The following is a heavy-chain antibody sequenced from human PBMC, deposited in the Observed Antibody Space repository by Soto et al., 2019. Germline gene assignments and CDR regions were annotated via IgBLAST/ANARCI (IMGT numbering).Heavy chain of an antibody. V-gene: IGHV3-73*01. D-gene: IGHD2-2*01. CDR3: THHIVVVPAPYMDV. Sequence: EVQLVESGGGLVQPGGSLKLSCAASGFTFSGSAMHWVRQASGKGLEWVGRITSKANSYATAYAASVKGRFTISRDDSKNTAYLQMNSLKTEDTVVYYCTHHIVVVPAPYMDVWGKGTTVTVSS. CDR2: ITSKANSYAT. CDR1: GFTFSGSA. J-gene: IGHJ6*03.